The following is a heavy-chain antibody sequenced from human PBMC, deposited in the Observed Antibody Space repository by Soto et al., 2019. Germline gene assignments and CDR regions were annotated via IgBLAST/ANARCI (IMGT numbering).Heavy chain of an antibody. V-gene: IGHV4-30-4*01. CDR1: GGSISSGDYY. J-gene: IGHJ5*02. Sequence: PSETLSLTCTVSGGSISSGDYYLRWIRPPPGKGLEWIGYIYYSGSTYYNPSLKSRVTISVDTSKNQFSLKLSSVTAADTAVYYCARDVNGGVDSNWFDPWGQGTLVTVSS. CDR3: ARDVNGGVDSNWFDP. CDR2: IYYSGST. D-gene: IGHD3-16*01.